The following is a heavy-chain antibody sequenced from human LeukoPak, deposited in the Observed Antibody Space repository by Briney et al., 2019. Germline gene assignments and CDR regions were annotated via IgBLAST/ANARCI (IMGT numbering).Heavy chain of an antibody. CDR3: ARGGGSYYDILTGYYFDY. D-gene: IGHD3-9*01. J-gene: IGHJ4*02. CDR1: GFTFSSYG. CDR2: IWYDGSNK. Sequence: GGSLRLSCAASGFTFSSYGMYWVRQAPGKGLEWVAVIWYDGSNKYYADSVKGRFTISRDNSKNTLYLQMNSLRAEDTAVYYCARGGGSYYDILTGYYFDYWGQGTLVTVSS. V-gene: IGHV3-33*01.